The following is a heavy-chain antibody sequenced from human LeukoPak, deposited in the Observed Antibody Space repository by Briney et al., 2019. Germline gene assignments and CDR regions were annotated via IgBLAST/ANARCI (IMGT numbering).Heavy chain of an antibody. V-gene: IGHV3-30*19. Sequence: PGRSLRLSCAASGFTFSSYGMHWVRQAPGKGLEWVAVIWYDGSNKYYADSVKGRFTISRDNSKNTLYLQMNSLRAEDTAVYYCARDPYGKRIPRGYFDYWGQGTLVTVSS. CDR2: IWYDGSNK. CDR3: ARDPYGKRIPRGYFDY. CDR1: GFTFSSYG. D-gene: IGHD3-3*01. J-gene: IGHJ4*02.